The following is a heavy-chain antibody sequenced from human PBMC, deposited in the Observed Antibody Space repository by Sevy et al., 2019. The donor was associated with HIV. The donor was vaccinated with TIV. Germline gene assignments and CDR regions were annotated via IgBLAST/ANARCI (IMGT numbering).Heavy chain of an antibody. J-gene: IGHJ6*02. V-gene: IGHV3-30*18. CDR1: GFTFSSYG. CDR2: ISYDGSNK. CDR3: AKDQEGQWLASYYYYGMDV. D-gene: IGHD6-19*01. Sequence: SLRLSCAASGFTFSSYGMHWVRQAPGKGLEWVAVISYDGSNKYYADSVKGRFTISRDNSKNTLYLQMNSLRAEDTAVYYCAKDQEGQWLASYYYYGMDVWGQGTTVTVSS.